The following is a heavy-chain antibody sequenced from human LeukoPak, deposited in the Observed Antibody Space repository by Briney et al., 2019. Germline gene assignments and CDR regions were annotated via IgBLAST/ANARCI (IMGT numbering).Heavy chain of an antibody. Sequence: SETLSLTCAVYGGSFSGYYWSWIRQPPGKGLEWIGEINHSGSTNYNPSLKSRVTISVDTSKNQFSLKLSSVTAADTAVYYCARGIALAFSYYYYYYMDVWGKGTTVTVSS. D-gene: IGHD6-19*01. CDR2: INHSGST. J-gene: IGHJ6*03. CDR3: ARGIALAFSYYYYYYMDV. V-gene: IGHV4-34*01. CDR1: GGSFSGYY.